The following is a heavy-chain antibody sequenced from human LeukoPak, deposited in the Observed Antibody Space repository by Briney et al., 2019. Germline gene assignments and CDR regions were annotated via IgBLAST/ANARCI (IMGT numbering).Heavy chain of an antibody. CDR3: ARGLFGSADICAGGDAFDI. CDR2: IYTRGST. V-gene: IGHV4-4*07. CDR1: GGSINNYY. Sequence: SETLSLTCTVSGGSINNYYWSWIRQPAGKGLEWIGRIYTRGSTNYNPSLKSRVTMSVDTSKNQFSLKLSSVTAADTAVYYCARGLFGSADICAGGDAFDIWGQGTMVSVSS. J-gene: IGHJ3*02. D-gene: IGHD3-3*01.